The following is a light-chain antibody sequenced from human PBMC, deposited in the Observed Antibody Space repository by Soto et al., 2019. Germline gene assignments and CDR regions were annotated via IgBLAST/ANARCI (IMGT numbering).Light chain of an antibody. CDR3: CSYAGSSTYV. J-gene: IGLJ1*01. V-gene: IGLV2-23*01. CDR1: RSDVGSYNL. CDR2: EGS. Sequence: QSALTQPDFVSGSPGQSITISCTGTRSDVGSYNLVSWYQQHPGKAPKLMIYEGSKRPSGVSNRFSGSKSGNTASLTISGLQAEDEADYYCCSYAGSSTYVFGTGTKLTVL.